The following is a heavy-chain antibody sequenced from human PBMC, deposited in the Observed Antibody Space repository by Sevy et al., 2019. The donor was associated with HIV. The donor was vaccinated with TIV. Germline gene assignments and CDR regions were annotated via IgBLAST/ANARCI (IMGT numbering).Heavy chain of an antibody. J-gene: IGHJ4*02. Sequence: ASVKVSCKASGYSFTDYYIHWVRQAPGQRLEWMAGIYAYSGTTNFAQKFQGRVTLTRDTSISTAYMELSRLTTDDTAMDYGARSLGTATLTNIFGSWGQGTLVTVSS. D-gene: IGHD4-4*01. V-gene: IGHV1-2*02. CDR2: IYAYSGTT. CDR3: ARSLGTATLTNIFGS. CDR1: GYSFTDYY.